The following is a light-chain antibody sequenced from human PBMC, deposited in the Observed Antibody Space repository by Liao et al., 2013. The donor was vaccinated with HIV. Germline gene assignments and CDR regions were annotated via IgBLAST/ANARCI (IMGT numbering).Light chain of an antibody. Sequence: SYVLTQPPSVSVAPGKTARITCGGTNIGSKSVHWYQQKPGQAPGLVIFYDSDRPSGIPARFSGSNSGNTATLTISRVEAGDEADYFCQVWDSSSDHVVFGGGTKLTVL. CDR2: YDS. J-gene: IGLJ3*02. V-gene: IGLV3-21*04. CDR3: QVWDSSSDHVV. CDR1: NIGSKS.